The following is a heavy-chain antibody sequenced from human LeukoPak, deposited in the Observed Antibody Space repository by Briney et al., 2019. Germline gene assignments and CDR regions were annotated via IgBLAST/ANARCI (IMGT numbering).Heavy chain of an antibody. Sequence: GGSLRLSCAASGFTFSTYIMNWFRQAPGKGLEWVSTISVGAEYIFYADSVKGRFTISRDDSNNALYLQMHSLRAEDTALYYCASGPPFLKYFDHWGQGTLVTVSS. V-gene: IGHV3-23*01. CDR3: ASGPPFLKYFDH. D-gene: IGHD3-9*01. CDR2: ISVGAEYI. J-gene: IGHJ4*02. CDR1: GFTFSTYI.